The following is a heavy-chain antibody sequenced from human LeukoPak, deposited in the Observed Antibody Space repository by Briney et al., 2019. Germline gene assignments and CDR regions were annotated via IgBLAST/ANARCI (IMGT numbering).Heavy chain of an antibody. V-gene: IGHV1-8*01. CDR2: MNPNSGNT. D-gene: IGHD4-17*01. CDR3: ARELYGYYERGYYYYGKDV. CDR1: GYTFTSYD. J-gene: IGHJ6*02. Sequence: ASVKVSCKASGYTFTSYDINWVRQATGQGLEWMGWMNPNSGNTGYAQKFQGRVTMTRNTSKSTAYMELSSLRSEDTAVYYCARELYGYYERGYYYYGKDVLGQGTTVTGSS.